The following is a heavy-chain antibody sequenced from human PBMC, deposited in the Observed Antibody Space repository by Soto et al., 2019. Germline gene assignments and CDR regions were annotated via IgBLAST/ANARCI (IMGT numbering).Heavy chain of an antibody. J-gene: IGHJ4*02. CDR2: IYYSGST. CDR1: GGSISSSSYY. D-gene: IGHD3-9*01. CDR3: ARLDWVTFDY. Sequence: PSETLSLTCTVSGGSISSSSYYWGWIRQPPGKGLEWIGSIYYSGSTYYNPSLKSRVTISVDTSKNQFSLKLSSVTAADTAVYYCARLDWVTFDYWGQGTLVTVSS. V-gene: IGHV4-39*01.